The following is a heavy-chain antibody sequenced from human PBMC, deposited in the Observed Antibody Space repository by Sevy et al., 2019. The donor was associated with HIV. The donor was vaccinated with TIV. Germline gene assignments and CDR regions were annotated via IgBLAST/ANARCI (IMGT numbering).Heavy chain of an antibody. CDR1: GGSISSYY. D-gene: IGHD4-17*01. J-gene: IGHJ3*02. V-gene: IGHV4-59*01. CDR2: IYYSGST. Sequence: SETLSLTCTVSGGSISSYYWSWIRQPPGKGLEWIGYIYYSGSTNYNPSLKSRVTISVDTSKNQFSLKLSSVTAAETAVYYCARFLPGDFHDAFDIWGQGTMVTVSS. CDR3: ARFLPGDFHDAFDI.